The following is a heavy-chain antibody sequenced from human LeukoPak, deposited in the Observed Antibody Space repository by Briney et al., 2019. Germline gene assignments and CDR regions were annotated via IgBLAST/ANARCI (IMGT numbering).Heavy chain of an antibody. CDR1: GGTFSSYA. D-gene: IGHD1-1*01. J-gene: IGHJ4*02. V-gene: IGHV1-69*01. CDR2: IIPIFGTA. Sequence: SVKISCKASGGTFSSYAISWVRQAPGQELEWMGGIIPIFGTANYAQKFQGRVTITADESTSTAYMELSSLRSEDTAVYYCARAQTGTTTPVDYWGQGTLVTVSS. CDR3: ARAQTGTTTPVDY.